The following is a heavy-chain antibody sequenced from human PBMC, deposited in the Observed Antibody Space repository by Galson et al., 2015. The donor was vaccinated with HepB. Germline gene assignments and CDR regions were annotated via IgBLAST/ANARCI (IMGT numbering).Heavy chain of an antibody. D-gene: IGHD2-15*01. CDR1: RYTFSNYA. CDR2: TNTNTGNP. V-gene: IGHV7-4-1*02. CDR3: ARDRVVGRSMDV. Sequence: SVKVSCKASRYTFSNYAMNWVRQAPGQGLEWMGWTNTNTGNPTYAQGFTGRFLFSLDTSVSTAYLQISSLKGEDTAVYYCARDRVVGRSMDVWGQGTTVTVSS. J-gene: IGHJ6*02.